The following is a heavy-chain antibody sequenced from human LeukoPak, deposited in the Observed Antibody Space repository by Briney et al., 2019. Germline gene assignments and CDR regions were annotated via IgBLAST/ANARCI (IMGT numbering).Heavy chain of an antibody. Sequence: SETLSLTCTVSGGSISSGGYYWSWIRQHPGKGLEWIGYIYYSASTYYNPSLKSRVTISVDTSKNQFSLKLSSVTAADTAVYYCASLYYDSSGYYYFDYWGQGTLVTVSS. CDR1: GGSISSGGYY. CDR3: ASLYYDSSGYYYFDY. V-gene: IGHV4-31*03. CDR2: IYYSAST. D-gene: IGHD3-22*01. J-gene: IGHJ4*02.